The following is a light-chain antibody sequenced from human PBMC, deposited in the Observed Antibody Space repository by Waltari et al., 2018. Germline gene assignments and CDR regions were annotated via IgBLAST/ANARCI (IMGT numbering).Light chain of an antibody. V-gene: IGKV3-15*01. CDR1: QSVSSH. J-gene: IGKJ1*01. CDR3: QQYNNWPPGT. Sequence: ETVMTKSPVTMSVSQGERATLSCRASQSVSSHLAWYQQKPGQAPRLLIYGASTRATGIPARFSGSGSGTDFTLTISSLQSEDFAVYYCQQYNNWPPGTFGQGTKVEVK. CDR2: GAS.